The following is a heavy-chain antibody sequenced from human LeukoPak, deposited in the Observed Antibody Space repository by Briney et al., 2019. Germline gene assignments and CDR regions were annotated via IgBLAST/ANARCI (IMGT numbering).Heavy chain of an antibody. Sequence: GGSLRLSCAASGFTFSSYGMHWVRQAPGKGLEWVAVIWYDGSNKYYADSVKGRFTISRDNSKNTLYLQMNSLRAEDTAVYYCTTEKEYCSGGNCYFLAFDFWGQGTMVTVSS. CDR3: TTEKEYCSGGNCYFLAFDF. D-gene: IGHD2-15*01. CDR2: IWYDGSNK. V-gene: IGHV3-33*01. CDR1: GFTFSSYG. J-gene: IGHJ3*01.